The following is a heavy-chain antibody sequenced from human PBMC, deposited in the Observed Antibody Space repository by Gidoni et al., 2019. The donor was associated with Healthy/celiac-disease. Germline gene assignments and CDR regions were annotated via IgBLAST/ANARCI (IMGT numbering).Heavy chain of an antibody. V-gene: IGHV4-30-2*01. CDR1: GGSISSGGYS. J-gene: IGHJ6*02. D-gene: IGHD6-13*01. CDR3: ARGGGYSSLIDSYYYGMDV. Sequence: QLQLQESGSGLVKPSPTLSLPCAFSGGSISSGGYSWRWIRQPPGKGLEWSGYIYHSGSTYYNPSLKSRVTISVDRSKNQFSLKLSSVTAADTAVYYCARGGGYSSLIDSYYYGMDVWGQGTTVTVSS. CDR2: IYHSGST.